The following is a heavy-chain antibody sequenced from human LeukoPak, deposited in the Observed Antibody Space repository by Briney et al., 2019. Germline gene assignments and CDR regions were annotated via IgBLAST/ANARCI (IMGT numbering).Heavy chain of an antibody. V-gene: IGHV4-59*01. Sequence: SETLSLTCTVSGGSISSYYWSWIRQPPGKGLEWIGCIYYSGSTNYNPSLKSRVTISVDTSKNQFSLKLSSVTAADTALYYCARSRDGYNYIEYWGQGTLVTVSS. CDR3: ARSRDGYNYIEY. CDR1: GGSISSYY. D-gene: IGHD5-24*01. CDR2: IYYSGST. J-gene: IGHJ4*02.